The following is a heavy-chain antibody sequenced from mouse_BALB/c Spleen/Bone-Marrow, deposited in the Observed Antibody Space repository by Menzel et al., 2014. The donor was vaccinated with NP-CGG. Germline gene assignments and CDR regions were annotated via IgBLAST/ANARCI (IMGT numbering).Heavy chain of an antibody. J-gene: IGHJ3*01. CDR3: SRLGYYGGFAY. CDR2: INPDSNTI. V-gene: IGHV4-1*02. CDR1: GFDFSRYR. D-gene: IGHD2-3*01. Sequence: EVKLQESGGGLVQPGGSLKLSCAASGFDFSRYRMSWVRQAPGKGLEWIGEINPDSNTINYTPSLKDKFIISRDNAKNTLYLQMSKVRSEDTALYYCSRLGYYGGFAYWGQGTLVTVSA.